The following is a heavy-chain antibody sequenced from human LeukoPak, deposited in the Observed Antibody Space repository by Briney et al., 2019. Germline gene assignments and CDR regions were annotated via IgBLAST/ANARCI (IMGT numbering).Heavy chain of an antibody. D-gene: IGHD3-22*01. CDR2: ISAYNGNT. J-gene: IGHJ4*02. V-gene: IGHV1-18*01. CDR3: ARAPGYDSSGYFLH. Sequence: GASVKVSCTASGYTFTSYGISRVRQAPGQGLEWMGWISAYNGNTHYAQNQGRLTMTTDTSTSTAYMELRSLRSDDTAVYYCARAPGYDSSGYFLHWGQGTLVTVSS. CDR1: GYTFTSYG.